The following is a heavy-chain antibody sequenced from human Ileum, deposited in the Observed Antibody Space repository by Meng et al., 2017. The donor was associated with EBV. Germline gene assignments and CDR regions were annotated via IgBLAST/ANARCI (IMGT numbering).Heavy chain of an antibody. Sequence: EVSLVESGGDLIQPGGSLRVSCAASGLTVSSNHMSWVRQAPGKGLEWVSLIKRGGNTYYADSVRGRFAISRDNSKNTLYLQMNSLSAEDTAVYYCAGGNWNQGFFDYWGQGTLVTVSS. J-gene: IGHJ4*02. CDR1: GLTVSSNH. CDR3: AGGNWNQGFFDY. D-gene: IGHD1-1*01. CDR2: IKRGGNT. V-gene: IGHV3-53*01.